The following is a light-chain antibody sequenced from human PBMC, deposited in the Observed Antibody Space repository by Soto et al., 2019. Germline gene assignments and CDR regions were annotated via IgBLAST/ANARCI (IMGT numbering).Light chain of an antibody. J-gene: IGKJ3*01. CDR1: QSISSSY. Sequence: EIVLTQSPGTLSLSPGERATLSCRASQSISSSYLAWYQQKPGQAPRLLIYAASSRATGIPDRFSGSGSGTDFTLTISRLEPEDFAVYYCQQYNNWPGTFGPGTKVDIK. V-gene: IGKV3-20*01. CDR3: QQYNNWPGT. CDR2: AAS.